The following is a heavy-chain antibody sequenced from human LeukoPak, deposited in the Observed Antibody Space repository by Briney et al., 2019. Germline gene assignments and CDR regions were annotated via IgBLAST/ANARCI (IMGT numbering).Heavy chain of an antibody. V-gene: IGHV3-33*08. CDR1: GFTFSSDG. CDR2: IWYDGSNK. CDR3: ANLHDY. Sequence: GGSLRLSCAASGFTFSSDGMTWVRQAPGKGLEWVAVIWYDGSNKYYADSVKGRFTISRDNSKNTLYLQMNSLRAEDTAVYYCANLHDYWGQGTLVTVSS. J-gene: IGHJ4*02.